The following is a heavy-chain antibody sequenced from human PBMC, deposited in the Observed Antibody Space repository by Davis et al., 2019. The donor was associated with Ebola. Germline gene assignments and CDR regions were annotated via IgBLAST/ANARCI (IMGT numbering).Heavy chain of an antibody. V-gene: IGHV3-30-3*01. CDR1: GFTFSSYA. D-gene: IGHD3-3*01. J-gene: IGHJ5*02. Sequence: GESLKISCAASGFTFSSYAMHWVRQAPGKGLEWVAVISYDGSNKYYADSVKGRFTISRDNSKNTLYLQMNSLRAEDTAVYYCARVRFLYHNWFDPWGQGTLVTVSS. CDR3: ARVRFLYHNWFDP. CDR2: ISYDGSNK.